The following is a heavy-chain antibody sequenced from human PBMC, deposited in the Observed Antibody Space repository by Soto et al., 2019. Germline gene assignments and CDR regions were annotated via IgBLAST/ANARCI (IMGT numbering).Heavy chain of an antibody. D-gene: IGHD6-13*01. CDR1: GGSINSGGYY. V-gene: IGHV4-31*03. CDR3: ARGYRQSGYNSSWVFDY. CDR2: MYYSGSN. Sequence: QVQLRESGPGLVKPSQTLSLTCTVSGGSINSGGYYWNWIRQHPGKGLEWIGYMYYSGSNYYNPFLTSRVIISADTSENHFSLKLSSVTAADTAVYFCARGYRQSGYNSSWVFDYWGQGTLVNVSS. J-gene: IGHJ4*02.